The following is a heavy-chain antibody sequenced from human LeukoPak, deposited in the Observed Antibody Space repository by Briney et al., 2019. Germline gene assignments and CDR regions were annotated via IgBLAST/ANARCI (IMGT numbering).Heavy chain of an antibody. Sequence: GGSLRLSCAASGFTFNSYTMSWVRQAPGKGLEWVSSFSGRGDRTYYADSVKGRFTISRDNSKNTLYLQMNSLRAEDTAVYYCAKDTTETYQNIDYWGQGALVTVSS. J-gene: IGHJ4*02. CDR2: FSGRGDRT. D-gene: IGHD4-11*01. V-gene: IGHV3-23*01. CDR3: AKDTTETYQNIDY. CDR1: GFTFNSYT.